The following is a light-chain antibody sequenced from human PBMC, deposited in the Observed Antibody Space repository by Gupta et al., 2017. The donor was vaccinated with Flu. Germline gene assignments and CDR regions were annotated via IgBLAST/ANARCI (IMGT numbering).Light chain of an antibody. J-gene: IGLJ2*01. CDR2: AKN. V-gene: IGLV3-19*01. CDR1: SLRNSY. CDR3: NSRDSSDNHQAV. Sequence: SSELTQEPAVSGALGQKVRITCQGDSLRNSYASLYQQMPGQAPVLVIYAKNIRPSGIPDRFSGSSSVNTASLTITGAQAEDEADYYCNSRDSSDNHQAVFGGGTKLTVL.